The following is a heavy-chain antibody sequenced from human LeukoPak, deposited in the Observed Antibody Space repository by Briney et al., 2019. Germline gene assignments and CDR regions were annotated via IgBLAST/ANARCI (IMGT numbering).Heavy chain of an antibody. CDR2: IYYSGSI. J-gene: IGHJ4*02. CDR3: ARGERLGGDY. CDR1: GASISSYY. Sequence: SETLSLTCTVSGASISSYYWSWIRQPQGKGLEWIGYIYYSGSINYNPSLKSRVTISIDTSKNQFSLKLSSVTAADTAVYYCARGERLGGDYWGQGALVTVSS. V-gene: IGHV4-59*01. D-gene: IGHD1-1*01.